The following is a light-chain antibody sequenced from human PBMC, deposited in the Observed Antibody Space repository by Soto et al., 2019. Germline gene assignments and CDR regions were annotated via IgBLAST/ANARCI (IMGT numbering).Light chain of an antibody. CDR1: SSDVGSYNL. CDR3: CSYASTSTLL. CDR2: EVS. Sequence: QSALTQPASVSGSPGQSITISCTGTSSDVGSYNLVSWYQRHPDKDPKLMIYEVSKRPSGVSDRFSGSKSGNTASLTISGLQAEDEADYYCCSYASTSTLLFGGGTKLTV. V-gene: IGLV2-23*02. J-gene: IGLJ3*02.